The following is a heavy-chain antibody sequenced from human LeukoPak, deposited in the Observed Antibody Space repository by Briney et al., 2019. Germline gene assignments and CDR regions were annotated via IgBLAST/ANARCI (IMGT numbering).Heavy chain of an antibody. CDR2: FDPEDGET. CDR1: GYTLTELS. D-gene: IGHD6-19*01. Sequence: GASVKVSCKVSGYTLTELSMHWVRQAPGKGLEWMGGFDPEDGETIYAQKFQGRVTMTEDTSTDTAYMELSSLRSEDTAVYYCATTSVAVAGAPDAFDIWGQGTMVTVSS. V-gene: IGHV1-24*01. J-gene: IGHJ3*02. CDR3: ATTSVAVAGAPDAFDI.